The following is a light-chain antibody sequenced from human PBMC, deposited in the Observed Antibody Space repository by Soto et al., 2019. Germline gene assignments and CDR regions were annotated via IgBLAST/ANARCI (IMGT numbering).Light chain of an antibody. CDR2: AAS. Sequence: DIQMPQSPSSLSASVGDRVTITCRASQSISSYLNWYQQKPGKAPKLLIYAASSLQSGVPSRFSGSGSGTDFTLTISSLQPEDFATYYCQQSYSTLRTFGGGTKVDIK. J-gene: IGKJ4*01. CDR3: QQSYSTLRT. V-gene: IGKV1-39*01. CDR1: QSISSY.